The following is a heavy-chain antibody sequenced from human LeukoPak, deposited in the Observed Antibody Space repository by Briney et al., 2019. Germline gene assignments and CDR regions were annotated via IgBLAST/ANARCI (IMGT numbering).Heavy chain of an antibody. CDR3: LKIHRTMIVLTAKRVQSEPPRVLDF. CDR1: GGSFSGYY. V-gene: IGHV4-34*01. D-gene: IGHD3-22*01. Sequence: SETLSLTCAVYGGSFSGYYWSWIRQPPGKWLEWIGEITHSGSTNYNPSLKSRVTISVDTSKNQFSMKLSSVTAADTAVYLCLKIHRTMIVLTAKRVQSEPPRVLDFWGQGTMVTVSS. J-gene: IGHJ3*01. CDR2: ITHSGST.